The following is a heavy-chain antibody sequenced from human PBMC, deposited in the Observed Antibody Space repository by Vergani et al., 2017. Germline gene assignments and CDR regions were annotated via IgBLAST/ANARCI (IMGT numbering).Heavy chain of an antibody. Sequence: QVQLVQSGAEVKKPGASVKVSCKASGYTFTSYAMHWVRQAPGQRLAWMGWINAGNGNTKYSQKFQGRVTITRDTSASTAYMELSSLRSEDTAVYYCARGPSQYCTSGVCSSAEYFQHWGQGTLVTVSS. D-gene: IGHD2-8*01. V-gene: IGHV1-3*01. CDR1: GYTFTSYA. CDR2: INAGNGNT. CDR3: ARGPSQYCTSGVCSSAEYFQH. J-gene: IGHJ1*01.